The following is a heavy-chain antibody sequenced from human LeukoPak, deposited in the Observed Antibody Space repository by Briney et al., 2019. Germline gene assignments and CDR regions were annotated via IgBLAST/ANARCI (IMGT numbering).Heavy chain of an antibody. CDR2: INHSGST. CDR1: GGSISSSGYY. D-gene: IGHD2-2*01. Sequence: SETLSLTCTVSGGSISSSGYYWSWIRQPPGKGLEWIGEINHSGSTNYNPSLKSRVTISVDTSKNQFSLKLSSVTAADTAVYYCARVSSSTSCYSCYFDYWGQGTLVTVSS. V-gene: IGHV4-39*07. CDR3: ARVSSSTSCYSCYFDY. J-gene: IGHJ4*02.